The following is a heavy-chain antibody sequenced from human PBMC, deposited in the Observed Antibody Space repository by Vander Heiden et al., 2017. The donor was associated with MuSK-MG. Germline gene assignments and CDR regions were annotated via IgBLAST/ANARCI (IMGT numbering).Heavy chain of an antibody. V-gene: IGHV3-7*01. J-gene: IGHJ6*02. CDR3: ARAQFLEWLLSDYYYGMDV. Sequence: EVQLVESGGGLVQPGGSLRLSCAASGFTFSSYWMSWVRQAPGKGLEWVANIKQDGSEKYYVDSVKGRFTISRDNAKNSLYLQMNSLRAEDTAVYYCARAQFLEWLLSDYYYGMDVWGQGTTVTVSS. CDR2: IKQDGSEK. D-gene: IGHD3-3*01. CDR1: GFTFSSYW.